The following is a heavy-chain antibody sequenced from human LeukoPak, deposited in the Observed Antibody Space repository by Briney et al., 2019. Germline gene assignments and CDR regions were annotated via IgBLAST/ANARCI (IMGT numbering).Heavy chain of an antibody. D-gene: IGHD6-13*01. V-gene: IGHV3-21*01. J-gene: IGHJ4*02. CDR2: ISSSSSYI. CDR1: GFTFSSYS. CDR3: ARDSSTIAAAGTGGY. Sequence: GGSLRLSCAASGFTFSSYSMNWVRQAPGKGLEWVSSISSSSSYIYYAASVKGRFTISRDNAKNSLYLQMNSLRAEDTAVYYCARDSSTIAAAGTGGYWGQGTLVTVSS.